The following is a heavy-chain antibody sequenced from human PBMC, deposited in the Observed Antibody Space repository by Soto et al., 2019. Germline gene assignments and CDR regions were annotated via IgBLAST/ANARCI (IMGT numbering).Heavy chain of an antibody. V-gene: IGHV3-23*01. Sequence: EVQLLESGGGLVQPGGSLRLSCAASGFTFSSYAMSWVRQAPGKGLEWVSAISGSGGSTYYADSVKGRFTISRDNSKNTLYLQMNSLRAVDTAVYYCAKDPTMVRGVIYYYYGMDVWGQGTTVTVSS. J-gene: IGHJ6*02. CDR2: ISGSGGST. CDR1: GFTFSSYA. CDR3: AKDPTMVRGVIYYYYGMDV. D-gene: IGHD3-10*01.